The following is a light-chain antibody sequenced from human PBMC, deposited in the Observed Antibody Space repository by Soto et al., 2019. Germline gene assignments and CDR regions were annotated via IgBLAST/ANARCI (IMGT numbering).Light chain of an antibody. V-gene: IGLV2-14*01. CDR3: SSYTTGTTWV. CDR2: DVS. CDR1: SSDVGRYNY. Sequence: QSALTQPASVSGSPGQSITISCTGTSSDVGRYNYVSWHQQHPGKAPNLLIFDVSNRPSGVSDRFSGSKSGNTASLTISGLQAADEADYYCSSYTTGTTWVFGGGTKVTVL. J-gene: IGLJ3*02.